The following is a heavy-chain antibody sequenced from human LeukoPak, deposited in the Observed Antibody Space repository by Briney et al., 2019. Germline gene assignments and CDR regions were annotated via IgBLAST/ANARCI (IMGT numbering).Heavy chain of an antibody. CDR2: ISSSGGST. CDR1: GFTFSSYA. D-gene: IGHD2-15*01. Sequence: PGGSLRLSCAASGFTFSSYAMSWVRQAPGKGLEWVSVISSSGGSTYYADSMKGRFTISRDNSKNTLYLQMNSLRAEDTAVYYCAKSGYCSGGSCFAWVDYWGQGTLVTVSS. CDR3: AKSGYCSGGSCFAWVDY. J-gene: IGHJ4*02. V-gene: IGHV3-23*01.